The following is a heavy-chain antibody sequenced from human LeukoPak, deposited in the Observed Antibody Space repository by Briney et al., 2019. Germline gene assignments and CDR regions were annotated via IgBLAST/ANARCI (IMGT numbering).Heavy chain of an antibody. CDR1: GYTFTTYA. J-gene: IGHJ6*02. V-gene: IGHV7-4-1*02. CDR3: ARRYCSSTSCYTGNYYYGMDV. D-gene: IGHD2-2*02. Sequence: GASVTVSCKASGYTFTTYAVNWVRQAPGQGLEWMGWINTNTGNPTYAQGFTGRFVFSLDTSVSTAYLQISSLKAEDTAVYYCARRYCSSTSCYTGNYYYGMDVWGQGTTVTVSS. CDR2: INTNTGNP.